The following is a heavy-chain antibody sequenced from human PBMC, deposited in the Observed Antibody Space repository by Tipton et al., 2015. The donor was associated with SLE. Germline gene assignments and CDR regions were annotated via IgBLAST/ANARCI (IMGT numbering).Heavy chain of an antibody. CDR2: IIPIFGTA. J-gene: IGHJ4*02. D-gene: IGHD2-2*01. CDR3: AKSPAEYQLLYYFDY. CDR1: GGTFSSYA. Sequence: QSGAEVKKPGSSVKVSCKASGGTFSSYAISWVRQAPGQGLEWMGGIIPIFGTANYAQKFQGRVTITTDESTSTAYMELSSLRSEDTAVYYCAKSPAEYQLLYYFDYWGQGTLVTVSS. V-gene: IGHV1-69*05.